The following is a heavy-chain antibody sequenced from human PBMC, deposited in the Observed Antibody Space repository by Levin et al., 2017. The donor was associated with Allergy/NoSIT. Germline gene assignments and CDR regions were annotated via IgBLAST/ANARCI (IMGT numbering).Heavy chain of an antibody. V-gene: IGHV3-23*01. Sequence: HPGGSLRLSCAASGFTFSSYTMTWVRQAPGKGLEWVSAVSGTGGNTYYAHSVKGRFTISRDNSKNTLYLQMNSLRAEDTAVYFCAKEGPHSSGWYDAFDIWGQGTMVTVSS. CDR1: GFTFSSYT. CDR2: VSGTGGNT. J-gene: IGHJ3*02. CDR3: AKEGPHSSGWYDAFDI. D-gene: IGHD6-19*01.